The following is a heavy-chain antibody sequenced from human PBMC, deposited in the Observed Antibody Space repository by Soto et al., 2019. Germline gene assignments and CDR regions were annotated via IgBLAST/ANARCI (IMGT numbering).Heavy chain of an antibody. Sequence: SETLSLTCTVSGCSISSYYWSWIRQPPGKGLEWIGYIYYSGSTNYNPSLKSRVTISVDTSKNQFSLKLSSVTAADTAVYYCARSSIEPRVFMYPFDSWGQGTLVTVS. V-gene: IGHV4-59*01. J-gene: IGHJ4*02. CDR2: IYYSGST. CDR1: GCSISSYY. CDR3: ARSSIEPRVFMYPFDS. D-gene: IGHD6-6*01.